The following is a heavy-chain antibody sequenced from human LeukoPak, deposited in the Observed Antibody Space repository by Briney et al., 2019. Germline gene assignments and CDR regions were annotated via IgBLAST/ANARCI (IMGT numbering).Heavy chain of an antibody. V-gene: IGHV3-15*01. CDR1: GFTFSNAW. Sequence: GGPLRLSCAASGFTFSNAWMSWVRQAPGKGLEWVGRIKSKTDGGTTDYAAPVKGRFTISRDDSKNTLYLQMNSLKTEDTAVYYCTTETRPAYVYFDYWGQGTLVTVSS. CDR2: IKSKTDGGTT. CDR3: TTETRPAYVYFDY. J-gene: IGHJ4*02. D-gene: IGHD3-16*01.